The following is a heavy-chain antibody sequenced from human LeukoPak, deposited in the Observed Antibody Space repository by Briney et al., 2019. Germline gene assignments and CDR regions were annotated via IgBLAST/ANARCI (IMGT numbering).Heavy chain of an antibody. CDR2: IYHSGST. CDR1: GGSISSGGYS. J-gene: IGHJ5*02. D-gene: IGHD4-17*01. Sequence: SQTLPLTCAVSGGSISSGGYSWSWIRQPPGKGLEWIGYIYHSGSTYYNPSLKSRVTISVDRSKNQFSLKLSSVTAADTAVYYCARVSRAVRKNWFDPWGQGTLVTVSS. CDR3: ARVSRAVRKNWFDP. V-gene: IGHV4-30-2*01.